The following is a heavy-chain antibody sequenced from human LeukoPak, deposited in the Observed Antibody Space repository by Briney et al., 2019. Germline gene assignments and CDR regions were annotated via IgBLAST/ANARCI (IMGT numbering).Heavy chain of an antibody. CDR2: IYYRGST. J-gene: IGHJ5*02. Sequence: SETLSLTCTVSSGSISSSSYYWGWIRQTPGKGLEWIGSIYYRGSTYYNPSLKSRVTMSVDTSKNQFSLKLTSVTAADTAVYYCARALFRRYDFLAPEASWGQGTLVTVSS. V-gene: IGHV4-39*07. D-gene: IGHD3-3*01. CDR1: SGSISSSSYY. CDR3: ARALFRRYDFLAPEAS.